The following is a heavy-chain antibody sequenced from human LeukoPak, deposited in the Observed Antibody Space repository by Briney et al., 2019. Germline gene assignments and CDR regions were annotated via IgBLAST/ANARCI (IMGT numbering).Heavy chain of an antibody. CDR1: GFTFSSYA. CDR2: ISGSGGST. J-gene: IGHJ4*02. D-gene: IGHD3-22*01. Sequence: AASLRLSCAASGFTFSSYAMSWVGQAPGKGLEWVSAISGSGGSTYYTDSVKGRFTISRDNSKNTLYLQTNSLRAEETAVYYCAKDVAMIVVVTDYWGQGTLVTVSS. V-gene: IGHV3-23*01. CDR3: AKDVAMIVVVTDY.